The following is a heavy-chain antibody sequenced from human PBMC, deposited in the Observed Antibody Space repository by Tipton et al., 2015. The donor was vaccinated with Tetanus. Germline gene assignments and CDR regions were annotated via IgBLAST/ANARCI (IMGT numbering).Heavy chain of an antibody. CDR1: GYSFTSKW. J-gene: IGHJ6*02. V-gene: IGHV5-51*01. D-gene: IGHD2-15*01. Sequence: QLVQSGAEVKKSGESLKISCKGSGYSFTSKWIGWVRQMPGKGLEWMGIVYPGDSDPRYSPSFQGQVTISADKSISAAYLQWSSLKASDTGIYYCARQDCSGGSCSPDVWGQGTTVTVSS. CDR2: VYPGDSDP. CDR3: ARQDCSGGSCSPDV.